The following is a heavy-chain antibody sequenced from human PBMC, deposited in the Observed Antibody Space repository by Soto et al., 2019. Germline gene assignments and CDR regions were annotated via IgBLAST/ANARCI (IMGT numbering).Heavy chain of an antibody. CDR2: IDPSDSYT. CDR1: GYSFTSYW. Sequence: PGESLKISCKGSGYSFTSYWISWVRQMPGKGLEWMGRIDPSDSYTNYSPSFQGHVTISADKSISTAYLQWSSLKASDTAMYYCARPSYGYYSYYYYGMDVWGQGTTVTVSS. CDR3: ARPSYGYYSYYYYGMDV. V-gene: IGHV5-10-1*01. D-gene: IGHD4-17*01. J-gene: IGHJ6*02.